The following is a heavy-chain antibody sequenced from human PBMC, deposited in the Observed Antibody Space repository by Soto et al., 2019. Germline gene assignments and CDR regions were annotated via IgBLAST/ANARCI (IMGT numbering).Heavy chain of an antibody. J-gene: IGHJ4*02. Sequence: QLQLQESGPGLVKPSETLSLICSVSGGPISSSGHFWAWIRQPPGRGLEWLATIYYTGTTYYNPSLKIRLTISMDTAEDQFSLDLTSMTAADTALYFCARRVYSGSGRDDFDRWGQGSLVTVSS. CDR1: GGPISSSGHF. CDR2: IYYTGTT. V-gene: IGHV4-39*01. CDR3: ARRVYSGSGRDDFDR. D-gene: IGHD1-26*01.